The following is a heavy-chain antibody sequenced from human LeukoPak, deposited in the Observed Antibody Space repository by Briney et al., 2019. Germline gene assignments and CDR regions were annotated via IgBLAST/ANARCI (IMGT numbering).Heavy chain of an antibody. Sequence: GASVKVSRKASGYTFTTYDISWVRQAPGQGLEWMGWISAYNGNTNYAQKLQGRVTMTTDTSTSTAYMELRSLRSDDTAVYYCARDQEAAADFFDAFDIWGQGTMVTVSS. CDR2: ISAYNGNT. CDR3: ARDQEAAADFFDAFDI. V-gene: IGHV1-18*01. CDR1: GYTFTTYD. J-gene: IGHJ3*02. D-gene: IGHD6-13*01.